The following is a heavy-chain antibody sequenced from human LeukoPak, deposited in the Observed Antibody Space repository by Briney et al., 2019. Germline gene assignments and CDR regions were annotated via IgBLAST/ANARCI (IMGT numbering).Heavy chain of an antibody. Sequence: GGSLRLSCAASGFTFSSYEMNWVRQAPGKGLEWVSYISSSGSTIYYADSVKGRFTISRDNAKNSLYLQMNSLRAEDTAVYYCATSWFGDYYSDYWGQGTLVTVSS. CDR1: GFTFSSYE. J-gene: IGHJ4*02. V-gene: IGHV3-48*03. D-gene: IGHD3-10*01. CDR3: ATSWFGDYYSDY. CDR2: ISSSGSTI.